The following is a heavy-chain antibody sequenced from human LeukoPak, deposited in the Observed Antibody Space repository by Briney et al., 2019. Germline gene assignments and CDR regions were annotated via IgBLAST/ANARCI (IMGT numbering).Heavy chain of an antibody. D-gene: IGHD2-21*01. CDR2: INHSGST. CDR1: GGSISSGGYS. V-gene: IGHV4-30-2*01. J-gene: IGHJ3*02. Sequence: PSQTLSLTCAVSGGSISSGGYSWSWIRQPPGKGLEWIGEINHSGSTNYNPSLKSRVTISVDTSKNQFSLKLSSVTAADTAVYCCARGRGIWRPGPHAFDIWGQGTMVTVSS. CDR3: ARGRGIWRPGPHAFDI.